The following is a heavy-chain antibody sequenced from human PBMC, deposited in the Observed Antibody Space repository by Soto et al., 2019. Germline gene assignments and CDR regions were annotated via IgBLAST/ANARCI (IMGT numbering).Heavy chain of an antibody. D-gene: IGHD6-13*01. CDR2: ISGSGGST. Sequence: EVQLLESGGGLVQPGGSLRLSCAASGFTFSSYAMSWVRQAPGKGLEWVSAISGSGGSTYYADSVKGRFTISRDNSKNTLYLQMNSLSAEDKAGYYCAKVIAAAGTGYCFDPWGQGTLVSVSS. V-gene: IGHV3-23*01. CDR3: AKVIAAAGTGYCFDP. CDR1: GFTFSSYA. J-gene: IGHJ5*02.